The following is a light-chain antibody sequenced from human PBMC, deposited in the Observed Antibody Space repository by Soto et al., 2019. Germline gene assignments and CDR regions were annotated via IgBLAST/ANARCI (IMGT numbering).Light chain of an antibody. CDR2: DAS. CDR3: QQRSNWPPWT. CDR1: QSVSSY. J-gene: IGKJ1*01. Sequence: EIVLTQSPATLSLSPGERATLSCRASQSVSSYLAWYQQKPGQAPRLLIYDASNMATGIPARFSGSGSGIDFTLTISSLEPEDFAVYYCQQRSNWPPWTFGQGTKVEIK. V-gene: IGKV3-11*01.